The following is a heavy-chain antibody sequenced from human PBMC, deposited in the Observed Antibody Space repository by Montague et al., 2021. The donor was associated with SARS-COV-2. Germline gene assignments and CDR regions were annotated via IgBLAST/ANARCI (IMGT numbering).Heavy chain of an antibody. Sequence: SETLSLTCTVSGDSISSHYWSWIRQPPGKGLEWIGNINYSGGTNYNPSXXSRVTVSVDTSKNQFSLKVNSVTAADTAVDYCARATSVRRAVSWFDPWGPGTLVTGS. J-gene: IGHJ5*01. D-gene: IGHD3-10*01. CDR3: ARATSVRRAVSWFDP. CDR2: INYSGGT. V-gene: IGHV4-59*11. CDR1: GDSISSHY.